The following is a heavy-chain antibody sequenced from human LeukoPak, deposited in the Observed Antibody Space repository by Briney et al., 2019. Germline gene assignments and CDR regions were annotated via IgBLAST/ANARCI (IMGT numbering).Heavy chain of an antibody. J-gene: IGHJ3*02. D-gene: IGHD6-19*01. V-gene: IGHV1-69*05. CDR3: AGIAVAEGAFDI. Sequence: VASVTVSCKASGGTFSSYAISWVRQAPGQGLEWRGGIIPIFGTANYAQKFQGRVMITTDESTSTAYMELSSLRSEDTAVYYCAGIAVAEGAFDIWGQGTMVTVSS. CDR1: GGTFSSYA. CDR2: IIPIFGTA.